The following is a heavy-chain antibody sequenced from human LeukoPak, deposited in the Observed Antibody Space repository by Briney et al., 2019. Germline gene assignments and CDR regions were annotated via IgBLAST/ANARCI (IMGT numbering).Heavy chain of an antibody. CDR1: GGSISSGSYY. J-gene: IGHJ3*02. CDR2: IYTSGST. D-gene: IGHD6-13*01. Sequence: PSQTLSLTCTVSGGSISSGSYYWSWIRQPAGKGLEWNGRIYTSGSTNYNPSLKSRVTISVDTSKNQSSLKLSSVTAADTAVYYCARDGGYSSSWYHDAFDIWGQGTMVTVSS. V-gene: IGHV4-61*02. CDR3: ARDGGYSSSWYHDAFDI.